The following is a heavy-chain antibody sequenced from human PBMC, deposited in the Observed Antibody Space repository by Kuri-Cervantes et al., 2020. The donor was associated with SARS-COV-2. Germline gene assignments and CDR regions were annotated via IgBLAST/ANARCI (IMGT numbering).Heavy chain of an antibody. CDR2: ISAYNGNT. D-gene: IGHD6-13*01. Sequence: ASVKVSCKASGYTFTSYYMHWVRQAPGQGLEWMGWISAYNGNTNYAQKLQGRVTMTTDTSTSTAYMELRSLRSDDTAVYYCAVGVAAAGPFDYWGQGTLVTFSS. CDR1: GYTFTSYY. CDR3: AVGVAAAGPFDY. V-gene: IGHV1-18*04. J-gene: IGHJ4*02.